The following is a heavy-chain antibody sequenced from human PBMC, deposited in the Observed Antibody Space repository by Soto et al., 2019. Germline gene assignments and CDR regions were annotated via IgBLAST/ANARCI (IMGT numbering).Heavy chain of an antibody. CDR2: IYRTGST. V-gene: IGHV4-4*02. J-gene: IGHJ4*02. CDR3: ASRDPGTSVDY. CDR1: GGSFTSNNW. Sequence: PSETLSLTCAVAGGSFTSNNWWTWVRQPPGPGLEWIGEIYRTGSTNYNPSLKSRVTISLDKYENQFSLNVTSLTAADTAVYYCASRDPGTSVDYWGQGTLVTSPQ. D-gene: IGHD1-7*01.